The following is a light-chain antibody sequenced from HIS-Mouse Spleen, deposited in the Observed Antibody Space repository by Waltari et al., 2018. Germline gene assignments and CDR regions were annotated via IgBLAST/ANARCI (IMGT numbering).Light chain of an antibody. J-gene: IGKJ2*01. CDR3: QQYGSSYT. V-gene: IGKV3D-20*01. Sequence: EIVLTQSPATLSLSPGERATLSCGASQRVSSSYLAWYQQKPGLAPRLLIYDASSRATGIPDRFSGSGSGTDFTLTISRLEPEDFAVYYCQQYGSSYTFGQGTKLEIK. CDR2: DAS. CDR1: QRVSSSY.